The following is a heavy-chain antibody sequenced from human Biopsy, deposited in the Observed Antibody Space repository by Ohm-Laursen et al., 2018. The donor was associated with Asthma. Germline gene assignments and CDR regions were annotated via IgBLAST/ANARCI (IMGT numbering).Heavy chain of an antibody. V-gene: IGHV1-3*01. CDR2: INAGNGNT. CDR1: GYTFINYA. Sequence: SSVKVSCKASGYTFINYAIHWVRQAPGQRLEWMGWINAGNGNTKYSQKSQGRVTITRDTSASTAYMDLSSLRSEDTAVYYCARTYYDFLTGQVNDVFAIWGQGTMVTVSS. CDR3: ARTYYDFLTGQVNDVFAI. D-gene: IGHD3-9*01. J-gene: IGHJ3*02.